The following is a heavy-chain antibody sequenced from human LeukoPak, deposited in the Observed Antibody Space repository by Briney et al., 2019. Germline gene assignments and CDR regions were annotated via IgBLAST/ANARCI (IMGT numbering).Heavy chain of an antibody. CDR1: GFTFNSYG. CDR2: IWYDGSNK. V-gene: IGHV3-33*01. D-gene: IGHD4-17*01. Sequence: GGSLRLSCAASGFTFNSYGMHWVRQAPGKGLEWVAVIWYDGSNKYYADSVKGRFTISRDNSKNSLYLQMNSLRAEDTAVYYCARGSTVTTGRMADYWGQGTLVTVSS. J-gene: IGHJ4*02. CDR3: ARGSTVTTGRMADY.